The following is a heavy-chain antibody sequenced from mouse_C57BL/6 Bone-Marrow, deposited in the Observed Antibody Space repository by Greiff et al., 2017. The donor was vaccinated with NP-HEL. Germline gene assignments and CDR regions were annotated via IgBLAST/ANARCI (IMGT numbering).Heavy chain of an antibody. CDR2: ISDGGSYT. CDR1: GFTFSSYA. CDR3: AKYYSNYVGFAY. D-gene: IGHD2-5*01. Sequence: EVQLQESGGGLVKPGGSLKLSCAASGFTFSSYAMSWVRQTPEKRLEWVATISDGGSYTYYPDNVKGRFTISRDNAKNNLYLQMSHLKSEDTAMYYCAKYYSNYVGFAYWGQGTLVTVSA. J-gene: IGHJ3*01. V-gene: IGHV5-4*01.